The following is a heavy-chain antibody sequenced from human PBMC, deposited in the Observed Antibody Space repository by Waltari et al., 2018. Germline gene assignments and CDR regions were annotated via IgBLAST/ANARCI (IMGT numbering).Heavy chain of an antibody. J-gene: IGHJ4*02. Sequence: EVQLVESGGGLVQPGGSLRLSCGASGFTFSRYWMSWVRQTPGKGLEWGANINYDGSQKYYADSVKGRFTISRDNAKNSLYLQMNSLRVEDTAVYYCAKSRGFEYWGQGTLITVSS. CDR3: AKSRGFEY. CDR2: INYDGSQK. V-gene: IGHV3-7*01. CDR1: GFTFSRYW. D-gene: IGHD2-2*01.